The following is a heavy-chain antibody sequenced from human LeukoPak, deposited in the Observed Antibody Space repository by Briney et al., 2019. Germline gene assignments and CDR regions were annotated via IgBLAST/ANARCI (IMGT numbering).Heavy chain of an antibody. V-gene: IGHV1-8*01. J-gene: IGHJ3*02. CDR1: GYTFTSYD. CDR2: MNPNSGNT. D-gene: IGHD1-7*01. Sequence: ASVKVSCKASGYTFTSYDINWVRQATGQGLEWMGWMNPNSGNTGYAQKFQGRVTMTRDTSISTAYMELSSLRSEDTAVYYCARAVELRADAFDIWGQGTMVTVSS. CDR3: ARAVELRADAFDI.